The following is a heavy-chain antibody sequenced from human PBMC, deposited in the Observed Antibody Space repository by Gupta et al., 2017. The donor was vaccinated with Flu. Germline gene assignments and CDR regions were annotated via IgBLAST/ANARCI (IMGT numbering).Heavy chain of an antibody. CDR2: ISGSSGSI. Sequence: EVQLVESGGGLVQPGRSLRLSCAASGFTFDDYAMHWVQQAPGKGLEWVSSISGSSGSIAYADSVKGRFTISRDNAKNSLYLQMNSLRAEDTAVYYCAKALVPADDAFDISGQGTMVTVSS. CDR1: GFTFDDYA. CDR3: AKALVPADDAFDI. V-gene: IGHV3-9*01. J-gene: IGHJ3*02.